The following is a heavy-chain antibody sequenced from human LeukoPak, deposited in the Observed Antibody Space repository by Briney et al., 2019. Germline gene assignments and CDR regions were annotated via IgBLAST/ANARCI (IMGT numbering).Heavy chain of an antibody. Sequence: GGSLRLSCAASGFTFSSYGMHWVRQAPGKGLEWVAVIWYDGSNKYYADSVKGRFTISRDSSKNTLYLQMNSLRAEDTAVYYCAREAAGVAYYFDYWGQGTLVTVSS. J-gene: IGHJ4*02. CDR3: AREAAGVAYYFDY. V-gene: IGHV3-33*01. CDR2: IWYDGSNK. D-gene: IGHD1-14*01. CDR1: GFTFSSYG.